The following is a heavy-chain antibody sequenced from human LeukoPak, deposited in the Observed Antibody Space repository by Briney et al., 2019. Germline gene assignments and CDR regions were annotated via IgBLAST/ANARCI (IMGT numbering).Heavy chain of an antibody. CDR2: IYYRSA. J-gene: IGHJ4*02. CDR3: AGHYDKDCYYFAHFDY. D-gene: IGHD3-22*01. CDR1: GFDFSDYY. Sequence: ESLRLSCAASGFDFSDYYMSWIRQPPGKGLESLGYIYYRSAKYNPSLKSRVSISIETSKKQLSALLSCVTAADTAVYYCAGHYDKDCYYFAHFDYWGQGTLVTASS. V-gene: IGHV4-59*08.